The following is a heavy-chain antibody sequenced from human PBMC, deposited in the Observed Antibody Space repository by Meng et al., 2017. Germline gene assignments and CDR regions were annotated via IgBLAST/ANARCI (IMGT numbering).Heavy chain of an antibody. CDR2: INHSGRT. CDR1: GGSFSGYY. CDR3: ARGRSGTWPWYFDL. Sequence: QVQLQPWRAGVLKHSETLSLTGAFYGGSFSGYYWSWIRQPPGKGLEWIGEINHSGRTNDNPSLKSRVTISVDTSKNQFSLKLSSVTAADTAVYYCARGRSGTWPWYFDLWGRGTLVTVSS. V-gene: IGHV4-34*01. D-gene: IGHD1-1*01. J-gene: IGHJ2*01.